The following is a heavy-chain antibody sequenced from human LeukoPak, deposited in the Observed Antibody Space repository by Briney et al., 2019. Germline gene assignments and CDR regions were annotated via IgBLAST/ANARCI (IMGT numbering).Heavy chain of an antibody. V-gene: IGHV4-30-2*01. Sequence: PSETLSLTCTVSGGSISSGGYYWSWIRQPPGKGLEWVGYIYHSGSTYYNPSLKSRVTISVDRSKNQFSLKLSSVTAADTAVYYCARGPPNCSSTSCYLVTPIPFDYWGQGTLVTVSS. CDR1: GGSISSGGYY. D-gene: IGHD2-2*01. J-gene: IGHJ4*02. CDR2: IYHSGST. CDR3: ARGPPNCSSTSCYLVTPIPFDY.